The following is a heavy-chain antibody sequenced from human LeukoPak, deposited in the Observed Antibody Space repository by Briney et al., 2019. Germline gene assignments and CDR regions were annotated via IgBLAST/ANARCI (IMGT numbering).Heavy chain of an antibody. V-gene: IGHV4-34*01. J-gene: IGHJ3*02. D-gene: IGHD3-22*01. CDR2: INHSGST. Sequence: SETLSLSCAVYGGSFSGYYWSWIRQSPGKGLEWIGEINHSGSTNYTPSLKSRATISVDTSKNQFSLKLSSVTAADMAVYYCARGGDSSAYYLLDAFDIWGQGTMVTVSS. CDR3: ARGGDSSAYYLLDAFDI. CDR1: GGSFSGYY.